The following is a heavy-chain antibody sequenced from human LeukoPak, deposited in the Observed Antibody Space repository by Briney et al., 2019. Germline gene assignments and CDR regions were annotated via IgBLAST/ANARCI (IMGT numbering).Heavy chain of an antibody. V-gene: IGHV3-30*02. CDR1: GFTFSSYG. Sequence: GGSLRLSCAASGFTFSSYGMHWVRQAPGKGLEWVAFIRYDGSNTYYADSVKGRFTISRDNAKNSLYLQMNSLRADDTAVYYCARDNGSSWYNWFDPWGQGTLVTVSS. CDR3: ARDNGSSWYNWFDP. D-gene: IGHD6-13*01. J-gene: IGHJ5*02. CDR2: IRYDGSNT.